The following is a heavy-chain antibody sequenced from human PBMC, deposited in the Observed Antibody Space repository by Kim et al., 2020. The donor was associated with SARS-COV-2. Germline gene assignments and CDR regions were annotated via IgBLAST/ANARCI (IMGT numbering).Heavy chain of an antibody. CDR1: GSISSSSYY. V-gene: IGHV4-39*07. CDR2: IYYSGST. J-gene: IGHJ6*02. D-gene: IGHD6-19*01. Sequence: SETLSLTCTVSGSISSSSYYWGWIRQPPGKGLEWIGSIYYSGSTYYNPSLKSRVTISVDTSKNQFSLKLSSVTAADTAVYYCAREFSSSSGWYGYYYYGMDVWGQGTTVTVSS. CDR3: AREFSSSSGWYGYYYYGMDV.